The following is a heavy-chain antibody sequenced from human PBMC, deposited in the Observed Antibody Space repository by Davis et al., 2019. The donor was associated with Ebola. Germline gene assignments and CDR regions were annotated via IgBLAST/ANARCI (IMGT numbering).Heavy chain of an antibody. J-gene: IGHJ4*02. V-gene: IGHV4-30-2*01. CDR1: GGSISSGAYS. CDR3: ARANHDFWSGFTTTRLEY. CDR2: ILHIGNT. Sequence: MPSETLSLTCTVSGGSISSGAYSWTWIRQPPGKGLEWIGYILHIGNTYYNPSLNNRLTISVDRSKNQFSLRLSSVTAADTAVYYCARANHDFWSGFTTTRLEYWGQGILVTVSS. D-gene: IGHD3-3*01.